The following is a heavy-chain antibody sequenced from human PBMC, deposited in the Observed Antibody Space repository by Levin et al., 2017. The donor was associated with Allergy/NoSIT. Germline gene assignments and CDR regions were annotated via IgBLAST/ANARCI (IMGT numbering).Heavy chain of an antibody. D-gene: IGHD5-18*01. Sequence: SCAASGFTFSSYAMHWVRQAPGKGLEWVAVISYDGSNKYYADSVKGRFTISRDNSKNTLYLQMNSLRAEDTAVYYCARDYSYGYFDYWGQGTLVTVSS. J-gene: IGHJ4*02. V-gene: IGHV3-30-3*01. CDR2: ISYDGSNK. CDR1: GFTFSSYA. CDR3: ARDYSYGYFDY.